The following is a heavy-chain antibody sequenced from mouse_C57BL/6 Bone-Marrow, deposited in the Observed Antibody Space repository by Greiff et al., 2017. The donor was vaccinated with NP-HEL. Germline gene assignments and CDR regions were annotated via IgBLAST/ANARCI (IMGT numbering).Heavy chain of an antibody. CDR2: IRNKANGYTT. J-gene: IGHJ2*01. CDR3: ARYMRYYGSSDY. Sequence: EVKLMESGGGLVQPGGSLSLSCAASGFTFTDYYMSWVRQPPGKALEWLGFIRNKANGYTTEYSASVKGRFTISRDNSQSILYLQMNALRAEDSATYYCARYMRYYGSSDYWGQGTTLTVSS. V-gene: IGHV7-3*01. CDR1: GFTFTDYY. D-gene: IGHD1-1*01.